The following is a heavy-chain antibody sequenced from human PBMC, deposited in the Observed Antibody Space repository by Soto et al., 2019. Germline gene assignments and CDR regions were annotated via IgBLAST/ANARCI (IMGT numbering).Heavy chain of an antibody. CDR2: ICYSGST. V-gene: IGHV4-59*01. Sequence: QVQLQESGPGLVKPSETLSLTCTVSGGSISSYYWSWIRQPPGKGLEWIGYICYSGSTNYNPSLKSRVTRSVDTSKNQFSLKLSSVTAADTAVYYCAREGLITGTTYYYYGMDVWGQGTTVTVSS. D-gene: IGHD1-7*01. CDR1: GGSISSYY. J-gene: IGHJ6*02. CDR3: AREGLITGTTYYYYGMDV.